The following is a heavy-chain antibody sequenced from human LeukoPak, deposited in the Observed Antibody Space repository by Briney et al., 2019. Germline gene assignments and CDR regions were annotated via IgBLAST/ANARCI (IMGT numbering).Heavy chain of an antibody. CDR1: GGSVSSHD. CDR3: ARANYYDSSGYYFDY. J-gene: IGHJ4*02. V-gene: IGHV4-59*02. Sequence: PSETLSLTCTVSGGSVSSHDWTWIRQSPEKGLEWMGYILHSGNTNYNPSLKSRVSISLETSKNQIPLSLSAVTAADTAVYYCARANYYDSSGYYFDYWGQGTLVTVSS. D-gene: IGHD3-22*01. CDR2: ILHSGNT.